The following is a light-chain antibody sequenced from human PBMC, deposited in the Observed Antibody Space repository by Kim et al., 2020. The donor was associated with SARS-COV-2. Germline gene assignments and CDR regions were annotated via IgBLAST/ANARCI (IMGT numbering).Light chain of an antibody. CDR2: DVS. CDR3: CSYAGSYTYV. CDR1: SSDVGNYNY. V-gene: IGLV2-11*01. J-gene: IGLJ1*01. Sequence: QSALTQPRSVSGSPGQSVTISCTGTSSDVGNYNYVSWYQQLPGKAPKLMIYDVSKRPSGVPDRFSGSKSGNAASLTTSGLQAEDEADYYCCSYAGSYTYVFGPGTKVTVL.